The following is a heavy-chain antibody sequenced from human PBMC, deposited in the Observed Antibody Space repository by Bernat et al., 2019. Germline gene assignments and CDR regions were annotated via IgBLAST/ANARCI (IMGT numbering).Heavy chain of an antibody. V-gene: IGHV1-3*01. CDR2: INAGNGNT. CDR3: ARDRTMVYDYIWGSYRYGAFDI. D-gene: IGHD3-16*02. CDR1: GYTFTSYA. Sequence: QVQLVQSGAEVKKPGSSVKVSCKASGYTFTSYAMHWVCQAPGQRLEWMGWINAGNGNTKYSQKFQGRVTITRDTSASTAYMELSSLRSEDTAVYYCARDRTMVYDYIWGSYRYGAFDIWGQGTMVTVSS. J-gene: IGHJ3*02.